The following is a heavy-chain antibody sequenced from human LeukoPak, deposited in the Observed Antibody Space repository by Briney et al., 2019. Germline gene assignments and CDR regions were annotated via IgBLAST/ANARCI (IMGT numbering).Heavy chain of an antibody. Sequence: ASVKVSCKASGGTFSSYAISWVRQAPGQGLEWMGRIITILGIANYAQKFQGRVTITADKSTSTAYMELSRLRSEDTAVYYCARWGCSGGSCATGLNVNWFDPWGQGTLVPVSS. J-gene: IGHJ5*02. CDR1: GGTFSSYA. V-gene: IGHV1-69*04. CDR2: IITILGIA. CDR3: ARWGCSGGSCATGLNVNWFDP. D-gene: IGHD2-15*01.